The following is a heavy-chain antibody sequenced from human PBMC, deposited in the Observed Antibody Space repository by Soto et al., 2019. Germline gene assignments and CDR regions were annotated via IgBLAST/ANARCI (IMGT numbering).Heavy chain of an antibody. Sequence: PSETLSLTCTVSGGSISRYYWSWIRQPPGEGLEWIGYIYYSGSTNYNPSLKSRVTISVDTSKNQLSLKLSSVTAADTAVYYCARESRGSSGYRFDYWGQGTLVTVSS. D-gene: IGHD3-22*01. CDR3: ARESRGSSGYRFDY. J-gene: IGHJ4*02. V-gene: IGHV4-59*01. CDR1: GGSISRYY. CDR2: IYYSGST.